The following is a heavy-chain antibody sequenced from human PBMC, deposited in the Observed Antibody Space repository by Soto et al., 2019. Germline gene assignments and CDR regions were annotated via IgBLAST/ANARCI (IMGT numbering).Heavy chain of an antibody. J-gene: IGHJ6*02. CDR1: GFTFSIYW. Sequence: EVQLVESGGGLVQPGGSLRLSCAASGFTFSIYWMHWVRQAPGKGPVWVSRIDNAGSSARYADSVKGRFTISRDNAKNKVYLQMNSLRAEDTAVYYCTRVGGSVSGMDVWGQGTTVTVSS. V-gene: IGHV3-74*01. CDR2: IDNAGSSA. CDR3: TRVGGSVSGMDV. D-gene: IGHD5-12*01.